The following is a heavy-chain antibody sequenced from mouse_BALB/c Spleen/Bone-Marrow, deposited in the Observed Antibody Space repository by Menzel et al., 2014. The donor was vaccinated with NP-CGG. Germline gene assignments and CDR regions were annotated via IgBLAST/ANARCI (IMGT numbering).Heavy chain of an antibody. Sequence: QVQLQQSGAEVVKPGAPVKLSCKASGYTFTRYWMHWVRQRPGRGLEWIGKIDPSDSETHYNLEFKDKATLTVDKSSSTAYIQLSSLTSEDSAVYFCARSGGNYVAWFVYWGQGTLVTVSP. D-gene: IGHD2-1*01. J-gene: IGHJ3*01. CDR1: GYTFTRYW. CDR2: IDPSDSET. V-gene: IGHV1-69*02. CDR3: ARSGGNYVAWFVY.